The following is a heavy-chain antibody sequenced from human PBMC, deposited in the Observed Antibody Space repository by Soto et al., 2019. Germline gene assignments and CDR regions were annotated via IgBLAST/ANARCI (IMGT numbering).Heavy chain of an antibody. CDR1: GGTFSSYA. CDR3: AMSIAAPRYFDY. Sequence: AASVKVSCKASGGTFSSYAISWVRQAPGQGLEWMGGIIPIFGTANYAQKFQGRVTITADKSTSTAYMELSSLRSEDTAVYYCAMSIAAPRYFDYWGQGTLVTVSS. D-gene: IGHD6-6*01. J-gene: IGHJ4*02. V-gene: IGHV1-69*06. CDR2: IIPIFGTA.